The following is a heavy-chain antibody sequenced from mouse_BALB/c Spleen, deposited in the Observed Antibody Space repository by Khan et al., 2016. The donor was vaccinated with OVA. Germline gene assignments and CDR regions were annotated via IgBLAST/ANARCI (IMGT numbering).Heavy chain of an antibody. CDR3: ARDYGSLYWYCDV. D-gene: IGHD1-1*01. Sequence: EVQLQESGPGLVKPSQTVSLTCTVTGISITTGNYRWSWLRQFPGNKLEWIGNIYYSGTITYNPSLTSRTTITRDTSKNRFILEMNSLTAEDTATYYCARDYGSLYWYCDVWGEGTTVTVSS. CDR2: IYYSGTI. J-gene: IGHJ1*01. CDR1: GISITTGNYR. V-gene: IGHV3-5*02.